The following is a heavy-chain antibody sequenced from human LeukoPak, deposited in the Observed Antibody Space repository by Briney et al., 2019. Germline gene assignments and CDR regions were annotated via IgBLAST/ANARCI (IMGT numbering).Heavy chain of an antibody. J-gene: IGHJ4*02. CDR1: GGSISGYY. CDR2: IYHSGNT. CDR3: ARRTTVAPEYHFGS. Sequence: PSDTLSLTCTVSGGSISGYYWTWIRQPPGKGLEWIGYIYHSGNTNYNPSLKSRVTISLDMSKNQFSLKLTSVTAADTAVYYCARRTTVAPEYHFGSWGQGILVTVSS. V-gene: IGHV4-59*08. D-gene: IGHD1-1*01.